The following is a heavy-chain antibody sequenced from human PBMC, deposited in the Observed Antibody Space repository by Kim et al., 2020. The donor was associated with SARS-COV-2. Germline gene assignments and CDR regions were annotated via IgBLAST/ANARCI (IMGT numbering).Heavy chain of an antibody. D-gene: IGHD5-18*01. CDR2: IYYSGST. Sequence: SETLSLTCTVSGGSISSYYWSWIRQPPGKGLEWIGYIYYSGSTNYNPSLKSRVTISVDTSKNQFSLKLSSVTAADTAVYYCARDASDTAMVLYYFDYWGQGTLVTVSS. CDR3: ARDASDTAMVLYYFDY. CDR1: GGSISSYY. V-gene: IGHV4-59*01. J-gene: IGHJ4*02.